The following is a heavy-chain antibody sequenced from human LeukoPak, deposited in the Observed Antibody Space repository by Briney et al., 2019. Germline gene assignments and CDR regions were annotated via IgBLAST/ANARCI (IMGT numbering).Heavy chain of an antibody. Sequence: GGSLRLSCAASGFTFDDYAMSWVRQAPGQGLEWVSAISGSGGSTYYADSVEGRFTISRDNSKNTLYLQMNSLRAEDTAVYYCAKGKLWLRDAFDIWGQGTMVTVSS. CDR1: GFTFDDYA. CDR3: AKGKLWLRDAFDI. V-gene: IGHV3-23*01. CDR2: ISGSGGST. J-gene: IGHJ3*02. D-gene: IGHD5-18*01.